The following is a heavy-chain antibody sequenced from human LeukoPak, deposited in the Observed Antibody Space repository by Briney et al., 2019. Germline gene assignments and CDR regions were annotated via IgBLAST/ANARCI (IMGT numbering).Heavy chain of an antibody. D-gene: IGHD6-13*01. CDR1: GYTLTELS. Sequence: GASVKVSCKVSGYTLTELSMHWVRQAPGKGLEWMGGFDPEDGETIYAQKFQGRVTITRNTSISTAYMELSSLRSEDTAVYYCARGLAAAGFDYWGQGTLVTVSS. CDR2: FDPEDGET. J-gene: IGHJ4*02. V-gene: IGHV1-24*01. CDR3: ARGLAAAGFDY.